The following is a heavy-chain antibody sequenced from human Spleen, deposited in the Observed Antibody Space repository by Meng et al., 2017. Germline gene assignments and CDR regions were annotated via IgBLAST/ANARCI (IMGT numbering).Heavy chain of an antibody. CDR2: IKQDGSEK. Sequence: GESLKISCAASGFTFSSYWMSWVRQAPGKGLEWVANIKQDGSEKYYVDSVKGRFTISRDNAKNSLYLQMNSLRAEDTAVYYCARGKARGIVGATRGGLDYWGQGTLVTVSS. D-gene: IGHD1-26*01. CDR3: ARGKARGIVGATRGGLDY. V-gene: IGHV3-7*01. J-gene: IGHJ4*02. CDR1: GFTFSSYW.